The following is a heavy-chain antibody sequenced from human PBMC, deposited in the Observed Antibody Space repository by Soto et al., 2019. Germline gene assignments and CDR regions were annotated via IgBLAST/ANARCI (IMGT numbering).Heavy chain of an antibody. CDR1: GYTFTSYY. Sequence: QVQLVQSGAEVKKPGASVKVSCKASGYTFTSYYMHWVRQAPGQGLEWMGIINPSGGSTSYGQKFQGRVTMTRDTSTITVYMELSSVISEDTAVYYCARLPGYYYYGMDVWGQGTTVTVSS. CDR3: ARLPGYYYYGMDV. J-gene: IGHJ6*02. CDR2: INPSGGST. V-gene: IGHV1-46*01.